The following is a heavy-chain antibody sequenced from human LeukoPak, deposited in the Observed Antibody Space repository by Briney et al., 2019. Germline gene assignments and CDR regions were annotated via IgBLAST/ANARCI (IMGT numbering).Heavy chain of an antibody. CDR3: AKVPYGSGTRGGFDY. J-gene: IGHJ4*02. CDR2: INSDGSST. Sequence: PGGSLRLSCAASGFTFSSYWMHWVRQAPGKGLVWVSRINSDGSSTSYADSVKGRFTISRDNAKNTLYLQMNSLRAEDTAVYYCAKVPYGSGTRGGFDYWGQGTLVTVSS. D-gene: IGHD3-10*01. CDR1: GFTFSSYW. V-gene: IGHV3-74*01.